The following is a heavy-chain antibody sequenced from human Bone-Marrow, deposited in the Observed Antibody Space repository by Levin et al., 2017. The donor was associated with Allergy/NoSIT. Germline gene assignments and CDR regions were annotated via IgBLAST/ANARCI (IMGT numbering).Heavy chain of an antibody. Sequence: GGSLRLSCEASGFTFSNYWIHWVRQAPGEGLVWVSRINTDGSDGVYADSVKGRFTISRDNAKNTVYLEMNRLRAEDTAVYYCARDKPNNWFDPWGQGTLVTVSS. CDR1: GFTFSNYW. CDR3: ARDKPNNWFDP. CDR2: INTDGSDG. V-gene: IGHV3-74*01. J-gene: IGHJ5*02.